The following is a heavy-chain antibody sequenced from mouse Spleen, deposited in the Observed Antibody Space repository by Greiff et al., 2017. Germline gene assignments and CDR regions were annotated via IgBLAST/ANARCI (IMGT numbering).Heavy chain of an antibody. Sequence: QVQLQQPGTELVKPGASVKLSCTVSGYTFTSYWMHWVKQRPGQGLEWIGNINPSNGGTNYNETFKSKTTLTVDKSSSTTYMQLSSLTSEDSAVCCCAGNYGFVYWGQGTLVTVSA. V-gene: IGHV1-53*01. J-gene: IGHJ3*01. D-gene: IGHD1-2*01. CDR3: AGNYGFVY. CDR2: INPSNGGT. CDR1: GYTFTSYW.